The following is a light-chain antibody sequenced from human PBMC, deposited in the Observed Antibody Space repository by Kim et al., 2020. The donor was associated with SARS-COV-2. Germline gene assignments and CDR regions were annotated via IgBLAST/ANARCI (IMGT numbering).Light chain of an antibody. CDR3: QQYNNYPFT. CDR2: DAS. Sequence: DIQMTQSPSTLSASVGDRVTITCRASQSITTWLAWFQQKPGKAPNVLIYDASTLKSGAPSSFSGSGSGTEFTLTISSLQPDDIGTYYCQQYNNYPFTFGPGTKVDIK. J-gene: IGKJ3*01. V-gene: IGKV1-5*01. CDR1: QSITTW.